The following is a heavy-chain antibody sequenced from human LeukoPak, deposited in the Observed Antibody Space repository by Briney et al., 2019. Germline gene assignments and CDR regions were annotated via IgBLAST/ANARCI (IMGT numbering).Heavy chain of an antibody. CDR2: IGTVDGSA. D-gene: IGHD2-15*01. J-gene: IGHJ4*02. Sequence: HPGGSLRLSCAASGITFSSCALSWVRQAPGKGLERVAVIGTVDGSAYYADSVKGRFTISRDNSENTLYLQMNSLRVEDTAIYYCAKSTAPCSRGSCYSALESWGQGTLVTVSS. CDR3: AKSTAPCSRGSCYSALES. CDR1: GITFSSCA. V-gene: IGHV3-23*01.